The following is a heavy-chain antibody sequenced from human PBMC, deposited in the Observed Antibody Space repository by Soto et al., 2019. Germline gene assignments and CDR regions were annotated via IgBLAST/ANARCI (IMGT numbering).Heavy chain of an antibody. CDR2: IYYSGST. Sequence: PSETLFLTCTVSGGSISSYYWSWIRQPPGKGLEWIGYIYYSGSTNYNPSLKSRVTITVDTTTNQFPLKLSTGTAAETAAYYYSRGRYSYQVRWGQGTLVTVSS. CDR3: SRGRYSYQVR. V-gene: IGHV4-59*01. CDR1: GGSISSYY. D-gene: IGHD5-18*01. J-gene: IGHJ4*02.